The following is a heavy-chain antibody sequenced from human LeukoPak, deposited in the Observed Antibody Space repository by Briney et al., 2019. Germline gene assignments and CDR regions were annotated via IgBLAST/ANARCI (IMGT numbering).Heavy chain of an antibody. D-gene: IGHD2-2*01. J-gene: IGHJ5*02. CDR3: ATQLYCSSTSCYFGDWFDP. CDR1: GGSISSSSYY. Sequence: SETLSLTCTVSGGSISSSSYYWGWIRQPPGKGLEWIGSIYYSGSTYYNPSLKSRVTISVDTSKNQFSLKLSSVTAADTAVYYCATQLYCSSTSCYFGDWFDPWGQGTLVTVSS. CDR2: IYYSGST. V-gene: IGHV4-39*01.